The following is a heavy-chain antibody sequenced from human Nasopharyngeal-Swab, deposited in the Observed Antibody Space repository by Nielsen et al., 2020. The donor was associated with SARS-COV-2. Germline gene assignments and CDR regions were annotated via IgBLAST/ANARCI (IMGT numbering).Heavy chain of an antibody. D-gene: IGHD2-15*01. CDR2: IIPILGIA. CDR1: GGTFSSYA. V-gene: IGHV1-69*04. CDR3: AVALYDYYYYGMDV. Sequence: SVKVSCKASGGTFSSYAISCVRQAPGQGLEWMGRIIPILGIANYAQKFQGRVTITADKSTSTAYMELSSLRSEDTAVYYCAVALYDYYYYGMDVWGQGTTVTVSS. J-gene: IGHJ6*02.